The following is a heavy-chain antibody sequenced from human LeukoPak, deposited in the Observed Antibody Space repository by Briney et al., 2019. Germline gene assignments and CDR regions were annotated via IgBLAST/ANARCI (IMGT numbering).Heavy chain of an antibody. D-gene: IGHD5-24*01. V-gene: IGHV4-4*07. CDR1: GGSISSYY. CDR2: IYTSGST. Sequence: SETLSLTXTVSGGSISSYYWSWIRQPAGKGLEWIGRIYTSGSTNYNPSLKSRVTMSGDTSKNQFSLKLSSVTAADTAVYYCARARRDGYNMPLDYWGQGTLVTVSS. J-gene: IGHJ4*02. CDR3: ARARRDGYNMPLDY.